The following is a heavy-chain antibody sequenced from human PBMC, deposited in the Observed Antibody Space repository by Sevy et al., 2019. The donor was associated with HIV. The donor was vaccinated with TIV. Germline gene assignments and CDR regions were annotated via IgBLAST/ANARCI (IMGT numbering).Heavy chain of an antibody. CDR2: IFDNLGVT. D-gene: IGHD3-22*01. J-gene: IGHJ3*01. CDR3: AGGRYDSSGSFDAFDV. CDR1: GFTFTTYA. Sequence: GGSLRLSCAASGFTFTTYAMNWVRQTPGKGLEWVSTIFDNLGVTYYADSVKGRFTISRDTSKNTLSLQMNSLRAEDTAVYYCAGGRYDSSGSFDAFDVWGQGTMVTVSS. V-gene: IGHV3-23*01.